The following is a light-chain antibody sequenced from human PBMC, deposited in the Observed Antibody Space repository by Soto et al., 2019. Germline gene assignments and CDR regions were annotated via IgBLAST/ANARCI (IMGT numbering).Light chain of an antibody. Sequence: DIQMTQSPSSLSASVGDRVTITCRASQSISSYLNWYQQKPGTAPKLLIYAASSLQSGVPSRFSGSGSGTDFTLTISSLQPADLATYYCQQSYSTPHTFGQGTKLEIK. CDR1: QSISSY. J-gene: IGKJ2*01. V-gene: IGKV1-39*01. CDR2: AAS. CDR3: QQSYSTPHT.